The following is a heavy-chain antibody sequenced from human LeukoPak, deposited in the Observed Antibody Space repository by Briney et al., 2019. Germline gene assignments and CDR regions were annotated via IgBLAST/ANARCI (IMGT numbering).Heavy chain of an antibody. CDR1: GFTFSSYG. J-gene: IGHJ4*02. V-gene: IGHV3-30*03. CDR3: ARGEWDLRD. D-gene: IGHD1-26*01. CDR2: ISYDGSNK. Sequence: TGGSLRLSCAASGFTFSSYGMHWVRQAPGKGLEWVAVISYDGSNKYYADSVKGRFTISRDNSKNTLYLQMNNLRAEDTAFYHCARGEWDLRDWGQGTLVIVSS.